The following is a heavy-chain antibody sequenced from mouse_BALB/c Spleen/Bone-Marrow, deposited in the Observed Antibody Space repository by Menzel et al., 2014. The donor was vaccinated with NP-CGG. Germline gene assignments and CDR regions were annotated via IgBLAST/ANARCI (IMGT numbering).Heavy chain of an antibody. D-gene: IGHD2-4*01. Sequence: EQMKESGAELVKPGASVKLSCTASGFNIKDTYMHWVKQRPEQGLEWIGRIDPANGNTKYDPKFQGKATITADTSSNTAYLQLSSLTSEDTAIYYCARGDYGGFAYWGQGTLFPVSA. J-gene: IGHJ3*01. CDR1: GFNIKDTY. CDR2: IDPANGNT. V-gene: IGHV14-3*02. CDR3: ARGDYGGFAY.